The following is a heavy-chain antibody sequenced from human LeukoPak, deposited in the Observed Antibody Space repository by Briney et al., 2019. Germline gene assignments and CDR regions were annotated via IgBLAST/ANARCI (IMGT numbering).Heavy chain of an antibody. CDR3: ARRGGTNGWGDFDY. D-gene: IGHD2-8*01. CDR1: GFTFSSYA. J-gene: IGHJ4*02. CDR2: ISGSAHST. Sequence: GGSLRLSCAASGFTFSSYAMNWVRQAPGKGLEWVSSISGSAHSTYYADSVKGRFTISRDNSKNTLYLEMNSLSAEDTAVYYCARRGGTNGWGDFDYWGQGTLVTVSS. V-gene: IGHV3-23*01.